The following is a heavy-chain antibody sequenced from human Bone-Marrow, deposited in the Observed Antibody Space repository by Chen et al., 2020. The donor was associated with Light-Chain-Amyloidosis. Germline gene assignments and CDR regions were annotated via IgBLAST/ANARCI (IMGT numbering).Heavy chain of an antibody. CDR2: INHSGST. CDR1: GGSFSGYY. D-gene: IGHD2-2*01. Sequence: QVQLQQWGAGLLKPSETLSLTCAVYGGSFSGYYWSWIRQPPGKGLEWIGEINHSGSTNYNPSLKSRVTISVDTSKNQFSLKLSSVTAADTAVYYCARGSPIVVVPAAQEVGAFDIWGQGTMVTVSS. J-gene: IGHJ3*02. V-gene: IGHV4-34*01. CDR3: ARGSPIVVVPAAQEVGAFDI.